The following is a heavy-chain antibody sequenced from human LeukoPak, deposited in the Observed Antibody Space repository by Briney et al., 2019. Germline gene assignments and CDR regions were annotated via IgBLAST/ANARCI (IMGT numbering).Heavy chain of an antibody. V-gene: IGHV1-24*01. CDR2: FDSEDGET. D-gene: IGHD5-18*01. CDR3: ATLTPPDTAMASYYYGMDV. Sequence: ASVKVSCKVSGYTLTELSMHWVRQATAKGLEWMGCFDSEDGETIYAQKIQGRVTMNEDTSTDTAYMELSSLRSEDTAVYYCATLTPPDTAMASYYYGMDVWGQGTTVTVSS. J-gene: IGHJ6*02. CDR1: GYTLTELS.